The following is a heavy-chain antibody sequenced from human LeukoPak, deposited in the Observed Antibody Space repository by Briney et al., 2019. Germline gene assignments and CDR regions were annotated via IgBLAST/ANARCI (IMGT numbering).Heavy chain of an antibody. V-gene: IGHV4-31*03. J-gene: IGHJ4*02. Sequence: SETLSLTCTVAGGSISSGGYYWSWIRQHPGKGLEWIGYIYYSGSTYYNPSLKSRVTISVDTSKNQFSLKLSSVTAADTAVYYCARLGDGYYFIDYWGQGTLVTVSS. CDR3: ARLGDGYYFIDY. CDR2: IYYSGST. CDR1: GGSISSGGYY. D-gene: IGHD3-22*01.